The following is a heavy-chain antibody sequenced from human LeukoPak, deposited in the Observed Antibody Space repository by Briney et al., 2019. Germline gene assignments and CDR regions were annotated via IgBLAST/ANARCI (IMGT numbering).Heavy chain of an antibody. D-gene: IGHD6-19*01. CDR1: GYSFTSYW. J-gene: IGHJ3*02. CDR2: IYPGDSDT. Sequence: GESLQISCKGSGYSFTSYWIGWVRQMPGKGLEWMGIIYPGDSDTRYSPSFQGQVTISAVKSISTAYLQWSSLKASDTAMYYCARNDRDSSGWYDAFDIWGQGTMVTVSS. V-gene: IGHV5-51*01. CDR3: ARNDRDSSGWYDAFDI.